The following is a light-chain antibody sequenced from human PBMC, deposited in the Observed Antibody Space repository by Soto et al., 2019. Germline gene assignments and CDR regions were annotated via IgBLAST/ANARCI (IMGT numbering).Light chain of an antibody. J-gene: IGLJ3*02. CDR3: AAWDNSLRWV. CDR2: RTD. CDR1: SSNIGSNF. Sequence: QSVLSQPPSASGAPGQRVTISCSESSSNIGSNFVYWYQQLPGTAPKLLIYRTDQRPSGVPDRFSGSKPGASASLVISGLRSEDEADYYCAAWDNSLRWVFGGGTQLTVL. V-gene: IGLV1-47*01.